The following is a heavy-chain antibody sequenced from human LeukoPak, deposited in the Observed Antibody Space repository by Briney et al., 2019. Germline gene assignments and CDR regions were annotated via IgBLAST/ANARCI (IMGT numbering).Heavy chain of an antibody. J-gene: IGHJ4*02. CDR2: INSDGSST. CDR3: ARDIRVAAAGFDY. CDR1: GFTFSSYS. V-gene: IGHV3-74*01. Sequence: GGSLRLSCAASGFTFSSYSMNWVRQAPGKGLVWVSRINSDGSSTSYADSVKGRFTISRDNAKNTLYLQMNSLRAEDTAVYYCARDIRVAAAGFDYWGQGTLVTVSS. D-gene: IGHD6-13*01.